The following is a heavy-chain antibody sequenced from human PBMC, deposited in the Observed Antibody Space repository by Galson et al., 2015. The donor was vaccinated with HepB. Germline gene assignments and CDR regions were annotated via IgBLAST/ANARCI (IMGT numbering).Heavy chain of an antibody. D-gene: IGHD6-13*01. CDR1: GGSISSSSYY. Sequence: LSLTCTVSGGSISSSSYYWGWIRQPPGKGLEWIGSIYYSGSTYYNPSLKSRVTISVDTSKNQFSLKLSSVTAADTAVYYCARPASYSSSWYTYGYWGQGTLVTVSS. J-gene: IGHJ4*02. CDR2: IYYSGST. CDR3: ARPASYSSSWYTYGY. V-gene: IGHV4-39*01.